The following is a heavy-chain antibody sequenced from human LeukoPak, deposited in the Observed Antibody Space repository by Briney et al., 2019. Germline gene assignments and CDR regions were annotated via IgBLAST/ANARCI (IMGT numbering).Heavy chain of an antibody. V-gene: IGHV3-33*01. Sequence: GGSLRLSCAASGFTFSSYGMHWVRQAPGKGLEWVAVIWYDGSNKYYADSVKGRFTISRDNSKNTLYLQMNSLRAEDTAVYYCARDPTGKTFYALDIWGQGTMVTVSS. CDR1: GFTFSSYG. CDR3: ARDPTGKTFYALDI. J-gene: IGHJ3*02. D-gene: IGHD1-1*01. CDR2: IWYDGSNK.